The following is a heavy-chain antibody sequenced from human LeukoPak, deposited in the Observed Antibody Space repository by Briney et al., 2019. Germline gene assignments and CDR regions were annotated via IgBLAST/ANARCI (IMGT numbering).Heavy chain of an antibody. Sequence: SETLSLTCTVSGGSISSSSYYWGCIRQPPGKGLECIGSIYYSGSTYYNPSLKSRVTISVDTSKNQFSLKLSSVTAADTAVYYCARDYYGSGSPSFDIWGQGTMVTVSS. V-gene: IGHV4-39*07. CDR2: IYYSGST. CDR3: ARDYYGSGSPSFDI. J-gene: IGHJ3*02. CDR1: GGSISSSSYY. D-gene: IGHD3-10*01.